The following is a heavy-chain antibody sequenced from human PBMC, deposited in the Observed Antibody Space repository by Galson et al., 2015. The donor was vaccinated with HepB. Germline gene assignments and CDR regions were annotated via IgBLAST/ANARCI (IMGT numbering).Heavy chain of an antibody. D-gene: IGHD1-26*01. V-gene: IGHV7-4-1*02. CDR2: INTNTGNP. J-gene: IGHJ6*02. CDR3: ATEGSGSYRYGMDV. Sequence: SVKVSCKASGYTFTNYAMNWVRQAPGQGLEWMGWINTNTGNPTYAQGFTGRFVFSLDTSVSTAYLQISSLKADDTAIYYRATEGSGSYRYGMDVWGQGTTVTVSS. CDR1: GYTFTNYA.